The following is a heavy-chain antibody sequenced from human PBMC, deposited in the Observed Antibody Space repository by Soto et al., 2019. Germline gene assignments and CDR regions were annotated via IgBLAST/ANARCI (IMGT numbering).Heavy chain of an antibody. CDR3: AKDLSDWTYFWGYYYYGMDV. D-gene: IGHD1-7*01. V-gene: IGHV3-23*01. Sequence: EVQLLESGGGLVQPGGSLRLSCAASGFTFSSYAMSWVRQAPGKGLEWVSAISGSGGSTYYADSVKGRFTISRDNSKNTLYLQMNSLRAEDTAVYYCAKDLSDWTYFWGYYYYGMDVWGQGTTVTVSS. J-gene: IGHJ6*02. CDR2: ISGSGGST. CDR1: GFTFSSYA.